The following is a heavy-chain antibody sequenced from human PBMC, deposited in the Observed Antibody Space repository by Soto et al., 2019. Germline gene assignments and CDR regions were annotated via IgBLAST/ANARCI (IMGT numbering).Heavy chain of an antibody. Sequence: GSLRLSCAASGFTFSSYWMHWVRQAPGKGLVWVSRINSDGSSTSYADSVKGRFTISRDNAKNTLYLQMNSLRAEDTAVYYCAREHSGGLYYYGMDVWGQGTTVTVSS. CDR1: GFTFSSYW. CDR2: INSDGSST. CDR3: AREHSGGLYYYGMDV. D-gene: IGHD6-19*01. J-gene: IGHJ6*02. V-gene: IGHV3-74*01.